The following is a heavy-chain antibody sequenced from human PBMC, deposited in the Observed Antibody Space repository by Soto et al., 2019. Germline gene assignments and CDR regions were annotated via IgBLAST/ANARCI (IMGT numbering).Heavy chain of an antibody. V-gene: IGHV3-48*03. CDR1: GFTFSTYE. Sequence: GGSLRLSCAASGFTFSTYEMNWVRQAPGKGLEWISYISSSGSSIYYADSVKGRFTISRDNAWNTLYLQMNSLRAEDTAVYYCARESGNYDYVWGSSPPLVDYWGQGTLVTVSS. CDR3: ARESGNYDYVWGSSPPLVDY. CDR2: ISSSGSSI. J-gene: IGHJ4*02. D-gene: IGHD3-16*01.